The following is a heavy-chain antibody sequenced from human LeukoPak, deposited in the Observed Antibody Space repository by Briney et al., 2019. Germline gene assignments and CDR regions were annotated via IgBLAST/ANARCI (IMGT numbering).Heavy chain of an antibody. J-gene: IGHJ4*02. CDR2: ISDSGST. CDR3: ARRGGTVVGDTGYHYWYFDN. CDR1: GGSISSYY. V-gene: IGHV4-59*08. Sequence: SETLSLTYTVSGGSISSYYWSWVRQFPGQGLEWIGYISDSGSTNYSPSLESRVAISVDTSKNKFFLILSSVTAADTAVYYCARRGGTVVGDTGYHYWYFDNWGQGTLVTVSS. D-gene: IGHD5-12*01.